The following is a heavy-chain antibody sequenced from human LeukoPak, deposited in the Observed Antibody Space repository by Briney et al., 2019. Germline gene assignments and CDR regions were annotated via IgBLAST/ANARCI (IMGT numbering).Heavy chain of an antibody. CDR2: IHKDGKNP. Sequence: GGSLRLSCAASGFTFSTYWMQWVRQAPGKGPEWVSRIHKDGKNPKYADSVEGRFTISRDNGKNTLYLQMNSLRAEDTAVYYCAREASGSDNYYSDFWGQGTLVTVSS. CDR1: GFTFSTYW. J-gene: IGHJ4*02. D-gene: IGHD3-10*01. V-gene: IGHV3-74*01. CDR3: AREASGSDNYYSDF.